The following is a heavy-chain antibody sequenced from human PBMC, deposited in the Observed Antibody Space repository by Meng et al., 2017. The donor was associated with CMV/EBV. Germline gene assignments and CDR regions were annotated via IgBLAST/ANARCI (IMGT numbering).Heavy chain of an antibody. Sequence: GGSLRLSCAASGFTFNTYSMNWVRQAPGKGLEWVSSISSSSNFIYYADSVKGRFTISRDNAKNSLYLQVNSLRAGDTAVYYCARATYYDFWSGYPPDVWGQGTTVTVSS. CDR2: ISSSSNFI. J-gene: IGHJ6*02. D-gene: IGHD3-3*01. V-gene: IGHV3-21*01. CDR3: ARATYYDFWSGYPPDV. CDR1: GFTFNTYS.